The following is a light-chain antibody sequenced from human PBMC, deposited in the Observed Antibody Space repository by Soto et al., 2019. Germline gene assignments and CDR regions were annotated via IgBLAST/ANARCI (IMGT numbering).Light chain of an antibody. V-gene: IGKV3-15*01. CDR3: QQYNDWPRT. CDR1: QGISRD. Sequence: EIMMTQSPDTLSVSPGERVALSCRASQGISRDLAWYQQKPGQGPRLLMYHASTRAPGIPARFSGSGSGTEFNLTISSLKSDDFALYYCQQYNDWPRTFVQGTKVEIK. J-gene: IGKJ1*01. CDR2: HAS.